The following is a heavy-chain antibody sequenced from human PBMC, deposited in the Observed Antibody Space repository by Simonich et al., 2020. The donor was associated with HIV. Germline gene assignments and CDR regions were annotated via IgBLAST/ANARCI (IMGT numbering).Heavy chain of an antibody. CDR1: GFTFRNYA. Sequence: EVQLLESGGGLVHPVGSLRLSCVASGFTFRNYAMSWVRQGPGKGLERVSSITGSGAGTYYADSVKGRFTISRDNSKNTLYLQMNSLRAEDTAVFYCARGGFSGSRDNFDYWGQGTLVTVSS. CDR3: ARGGFSGSRDNFDY. J-gene: IGHJ4*02. V-gene: IGHV3-23*01. D-gene: IGHD6-13*01. CDR2: ITGSGAGT.